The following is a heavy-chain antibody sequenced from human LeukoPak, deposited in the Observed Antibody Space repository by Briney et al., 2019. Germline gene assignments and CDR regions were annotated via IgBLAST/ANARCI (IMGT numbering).Heavy chain of an antibody. CDR1: GFTFSSYW. CDR3: AKAEGGSYYDAFDI. D-gene: IGHD1-26*01. Sequence: GGSLRLSCAASGFTFSSYWMSWVRQAPGKGLEWVANIKQDGSEKYYVDSVKGRFTISRDNAKNSLYLQMNSLRAEDTAVYYCAKAEGGSYYDAFDIWGQGTMVTVSS. J-gene: IGHJ3*02. CDR2: IKQDGSEK. V-gene: IGHV3-7*03.